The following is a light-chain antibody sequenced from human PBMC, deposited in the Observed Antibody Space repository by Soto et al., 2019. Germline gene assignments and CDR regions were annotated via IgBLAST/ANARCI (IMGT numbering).Light chain of an antibody. CDR3: QQYNNWPTWT. J-gene: IGKJ1*01. Sequence: EIVMTQSPATLSVSPGERATLSCRASQSVSSNLAWYQQTPGQAPRLLXYAASNRATGIPARFSGSGSGTDLTLIISSLQSEDLAVYYCQQYNNWPTWTFGQGTKVDNK. CDR1: QSVSSN. V-gene: IGKV3-15*01. CDR2: AAS.